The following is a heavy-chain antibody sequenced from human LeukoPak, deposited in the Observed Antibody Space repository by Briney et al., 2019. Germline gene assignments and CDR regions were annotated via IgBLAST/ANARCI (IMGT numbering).Heavy chain of an antibody. CDR2: ISSSSSTI. J-gene: IGHJ3*02. D-gene: IGHD6-19*01. Sequence: GGSLRLSCAASGFSFSSYIMNWVRQAPGKGLEWVSHISSSSSTIYYADSVKGRFTISRDNSKNTLYLQMNSLRAEDTAVYYCAIGWGAVAGLLVNAFDIWGQGTMVTVSS. CDR3: AIGWGAVAGLLVNAFDI. V-gene: IGHV3-48*01. CDR1: GFSFSSYI.